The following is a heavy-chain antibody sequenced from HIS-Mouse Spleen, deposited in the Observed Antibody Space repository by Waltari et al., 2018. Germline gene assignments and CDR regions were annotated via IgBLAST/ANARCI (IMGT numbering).Heavy chain of an antibody. CDR2: INHSGST. CDR3: ARADLSLTSLVSPGNGWWYFDY. V-gene: IGHV4-34*01. CDR1: GGSFSGYY. Sequence: QVQLQQWGAGLLKPSETLSLTCAVYGGSFSGYYWSWIRQPPGKGLEWIGEINHSGSTNSNPSLKSRVTISVDTSKNQFSLKLSSVTAADTAVYYCARADLSLTSLVSPGNGWWYFDYWGQGTLVTVSS. J-gene: IGHJ4*02. D-gene: IGHD2-15*01.